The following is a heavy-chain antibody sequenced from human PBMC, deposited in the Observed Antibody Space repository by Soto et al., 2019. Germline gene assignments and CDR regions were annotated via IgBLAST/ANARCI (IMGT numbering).Heavy chain of an antibody. Sequence: EAQLVESGGGLVKPGWSLRLSCAASGFTFSTSIMNWVRQAPGTGLEWVSSITSSSSHMFYADSVKGRFTISRDNARNSLYLQMSSLRADDTAIYYCTTALGRVPTITWGQGTLVTVSS. CDR3: TTALGRVPTIT. J-gene: IGHJ4*02. V-gene: IGHV3-21*06. CDR2: ITSSSSHM. D-gene: IGHD5-12*01. CDR1: GFTFSTSI.